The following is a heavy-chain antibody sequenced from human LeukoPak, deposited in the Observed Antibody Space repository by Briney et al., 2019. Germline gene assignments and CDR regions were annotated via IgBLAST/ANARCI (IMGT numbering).Heavy chain of an antibody. V-gene: IGHV4-39*01. CDR3: ARQFRVGYCSGADCAQFDC. D-gene: IGHD2-15*01. CDR2: VSHSGST. Sequence: PSETLSLTCTVSGDSISTSSYFWGWIRQPPGKGLEWIGTVSHSGSTYYSPSLKSRVTISVDTSKSQFSMKLSSVTAADTAVYYCARQFRVGYCSGADCAQFDCWGQGTLVAVSP. CDR1: GDSISTSSYF. J-gene: IGHJ4*02.